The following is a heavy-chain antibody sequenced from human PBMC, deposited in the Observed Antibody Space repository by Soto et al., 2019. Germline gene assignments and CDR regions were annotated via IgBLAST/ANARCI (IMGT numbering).Heavy chain of an antibody. Sequence: ASVKVSCKASGYTFTSYYMHWVRQAPGQGLEWMGIINPSGGSTSYAQKFQGRVTMTRDTSTSTVYMELSSLRSEDTAVYYCARTSFIDSGPYYYYGMDVWGQGTTVTVS. D-gene: IGHD3-16*02. CDR2: INPSGGST. CDR3: ARTSFIDSGPYYYYGMDV. CDR1: GYTFTSYY. V-gene: IGHV1-46*01. J-gene: IGHJ6*02.